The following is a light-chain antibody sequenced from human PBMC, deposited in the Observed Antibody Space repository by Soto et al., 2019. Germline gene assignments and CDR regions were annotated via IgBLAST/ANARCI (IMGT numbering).Light chain of an antibody. CDR3: QQYGSSPWT. CDR2: GAS. J-gene: IGKJ1*01. CDR1: QRVSSSY. V-gene: IGKV3-20*01. Sequence: EIVLTQSPGALSLPPGERATLSCRASQRVSSSYLAWYQQKPGQAPRLLIYGASSRATGIPDRFSGSGSGTDFTLTISRLEPEDFAVYSCQQYGSSPWTFGQGTKVEIK.